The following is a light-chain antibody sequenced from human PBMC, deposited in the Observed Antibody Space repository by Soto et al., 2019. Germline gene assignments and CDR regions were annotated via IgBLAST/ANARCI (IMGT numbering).Light chain of an antibody. CDR3: QQYVTSPLT. Sequence: EIVLTQSPGTLSLSPGERATLSCRASQSVSSGYLAWYQQKPGQAPRLLIYGASSRATGIPDRFSGSGSGTDFTLTISGLEPEDFAVYYCQQYVTSPLTFGGGPKVDIK. V-gene: IGKV3-20*01. J-gene: IGKJ4*01. CDR2: GAS. CDR1: QSVSSGY.